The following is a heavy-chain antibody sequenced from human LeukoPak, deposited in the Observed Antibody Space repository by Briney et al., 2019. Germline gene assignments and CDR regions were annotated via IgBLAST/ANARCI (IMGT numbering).Heavy chain of an antibody. J-gene: IGHJ4*02. CDR3: ARLEMATILGY. Sequence: GESLKISCKTSGYDFTTYWIGWVRQMPGKGLEWMGIIYPGDSDTRYSPSFQGQVTISADKSISTAYLQWSSLKASDTAMYYCARLEMATILGYWGQGTLVTVSS. V-gene: IGHV5-51*01. CDR1: GYDFTTYW. CDR2: IYPGDSDT. D-gene: IGHD5-24*01.